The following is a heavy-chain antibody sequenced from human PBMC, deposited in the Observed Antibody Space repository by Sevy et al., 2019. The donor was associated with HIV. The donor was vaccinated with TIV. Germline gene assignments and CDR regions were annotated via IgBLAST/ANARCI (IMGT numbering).Heavy chain of an antibody. J-gene: IGHJ5*02. CDR3: ARRLSILYYLDL. D-gene: IGHD3-3*02. CDR2: VYYSGST. V-gene: IGHV4-39*02. CDR1: GGSISSSSYY. Sequence: SETLSLTCSVSGGSISSSSYYWGWIRQPPGKGLEWIGSVYYSGSTYCNPSLKSRVTISVDMSKNHFSLKLNSVTATDTDVYYCARRLSILYYLDLWGQGLLVTVSS.